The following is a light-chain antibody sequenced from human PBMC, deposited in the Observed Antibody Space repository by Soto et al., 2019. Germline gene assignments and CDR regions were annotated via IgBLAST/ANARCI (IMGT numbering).Light chain of an antibody. CDR1: QSVSSY. CDR3: RPRSHWPPEYT. Sequence: EIVLTQAPATLSLSPGERATLSCRASQSVSSYLAWYQQKPGPAPRLLIYDASNRATGIPARLSGSGSGTDITLTISGLEPEDFVVYYCRPRSHWPPEYTFGQGSKLEIK. V-gene: IGKV3-11*01. J-gene: IGKJ2*01. CDR2: DAS.